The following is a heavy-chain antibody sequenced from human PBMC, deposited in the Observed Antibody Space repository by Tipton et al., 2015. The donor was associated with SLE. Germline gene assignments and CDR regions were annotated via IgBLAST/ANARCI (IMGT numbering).Heavy chain of an antibody. CDR3: ASAPYNWNDMGVAFDI. Sequence: TLSLTCTVSGGSISSYHWSWIRQPPGKGLEWIGYIYYSGSTNYNPSLKSRVTISVDTSKNQFSLKLSSVTAADTAVYCCASAPYNWNDMGVAFDIWGQGTLVTVSS. D-gene: IGHD1-20*01. V-gene: IGHV4-59*01. CDR2: IYYSGST. J-gene: IGHJ3*02. CDR1: GGSISSYH.